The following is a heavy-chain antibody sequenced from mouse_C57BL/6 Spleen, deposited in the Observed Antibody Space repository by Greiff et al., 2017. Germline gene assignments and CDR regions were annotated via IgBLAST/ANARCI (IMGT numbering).Heavy chain of an antibody. CDR3: ARGADGYYVYFDY. CDR2: IHPNSGST. CDR1: GYTFTSYW. Sequence: QVQLQQPGAELVKPGASVKLSCKASGYTFTSYWMHWVKQRPGQGLEWIGMIHPNSGSTNYNEKFKSKATLTVDKSSSTAYMQLSRLTSEDSAVYYCARGADGYYVYFDYWGQGTTLTVSS. J-gene: IGHJ2*01. D-gene: IGHD2-3*01. V-gene: IGHV1-64*01.